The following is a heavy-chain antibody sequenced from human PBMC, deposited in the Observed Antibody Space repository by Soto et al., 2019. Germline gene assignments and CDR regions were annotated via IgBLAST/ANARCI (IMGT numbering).Heavy chain of an antibody. CDR1: GYTFTSYG. CDR3: ARDYYDSSGYYLGDDAFDI. V-gene: IGHV1-18*01. CDR2: ISAYNGNT. Sequence: QVQLVQSGAEVKKPGASVKVSCKASGYTFTSYGISWVRQAPGQGLECMGWISAYNGNTNYAQKLQGRVTMTTDTSTSTAYMELRSLRSDDTAVYYCARDYYDSSGYYLGDDAFDIWGQGTMVTVSS. J-gene: IGHJ3*02. D-gene: IGHD3-22*01.